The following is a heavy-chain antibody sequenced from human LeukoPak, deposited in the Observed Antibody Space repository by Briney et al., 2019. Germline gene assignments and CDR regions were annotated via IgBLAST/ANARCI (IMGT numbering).Heavy chain of an antibody. D-gene: IGHD6-19*01. V-gene: IGHV3-30*18. J-gene: IGHJ4*02. CDR1: GFTFSSYG. CDR3: AKDDSVAGTSKY. CDR2: ISYDGSNK. Sequence: PGRSLRLSCAASGFTFSSYGMHWVRQAPGKGLEWVALISYDGSNKYYADSVEGRFTISRDYSKSTLYLQMNSLRAEDTAVYYCAKDDSVAGTSKYWGQGTLVTVSS.